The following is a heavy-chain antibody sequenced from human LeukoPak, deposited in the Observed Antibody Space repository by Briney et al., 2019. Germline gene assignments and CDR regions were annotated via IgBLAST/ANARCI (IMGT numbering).Heavy chain of an antibody. CDR1: GYTFTSYA. Sequence: GASVKVSCKASGYTFTSYAISWVRQAPGQGLEWMGGIIPIFGTANYAQKSQGRVTITADKSTSTAYMELSSLRSEDTAVYYCAGSGSYYPGYFDYWGQGTLVTVSS. J-gene: IGHJ4*02. V-gene: IGHV1-69*06. CDR3: AGSGSYYPGYFDY. CDR2: IIPIFGTA. D-gene: IGHD1-26*01.